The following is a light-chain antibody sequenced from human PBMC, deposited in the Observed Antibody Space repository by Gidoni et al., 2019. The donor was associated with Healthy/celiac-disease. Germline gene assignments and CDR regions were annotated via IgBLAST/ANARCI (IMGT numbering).Light chain of an antibody. J-gene: IGKJ1*01. CDR1: QSILHSNGYNS. CDR3: MQALQTPRT. V-gene: IGKV2-28*01. CDR2: LGS. Sequence: DIVMTQSPLSMPVTPGEPASISCRSSQSILHSNGYNSLDWYLQKPGQSPPLLIYLGSNRASGVPDRFSGSGSGTDFTLKISRVEAEDVGVYYCMQALQTPRTFXXXTKVEIK.